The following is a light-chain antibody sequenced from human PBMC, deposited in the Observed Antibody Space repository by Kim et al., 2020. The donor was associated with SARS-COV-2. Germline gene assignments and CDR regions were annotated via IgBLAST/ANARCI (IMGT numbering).Light chain of an antibody. J-gene: IGLJ2*01. V-gene: IGLV3-21*04. Sequence: PEETAGFSCRGDSIGGKSVHGCQQKQGQPPVLVLFYDSDRPSAVPERFSCSSSGDTATLTISRVEAEDEADYYCQVWDSSSDHRVVFGGGTQLTVL. CDR2: YDS. CDR3: QVWDSSSDHRVV. CDR1: SIGGKS.